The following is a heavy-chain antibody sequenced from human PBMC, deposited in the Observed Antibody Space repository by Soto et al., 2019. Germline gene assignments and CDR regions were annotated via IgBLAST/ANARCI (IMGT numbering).Heavy chain of an antibody. CDR1: GGSMSNYY. Sequence: SETLSLTCTVSGGSMSNYYWSWIRQPPGKGLEWIGEINHSGSTNYNPSLKSRVTISVDTSKNQFSLKLSSVTAADTAVYYCAGGLKGDIAAAGPYFDYWGQGTLVTVSS. V-gene: IGHV4-34*01. J-gene: IGHJ4*02. CDR2: INHSGST. D-gene: IGHD6-13*01. CDR3: AGGLKGDIAAAGPYFDY.